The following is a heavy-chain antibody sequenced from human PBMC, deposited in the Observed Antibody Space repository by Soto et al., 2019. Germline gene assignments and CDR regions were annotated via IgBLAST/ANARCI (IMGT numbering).Heavy chain of an antibody. CDR2: IIPVFGTT. V-gene: IGHV1-69*13. Sequence: SVKVSCKGAGYTFSNYYMHWVRQAPGQGLEWMGGIIPVFGTTNYAQKFQGRVTITADESTSTAYIEVSSLRSEDTAMFYCGRYCSGGSCHTLDYYGMDVWGQGTTVTVSS. CDR3: GRYCSGGSCHTLDYYGMDV. J-gene: IGHJ6*02. D-gene: IGHD2-15*01. CDR1: GYTFSNYY.